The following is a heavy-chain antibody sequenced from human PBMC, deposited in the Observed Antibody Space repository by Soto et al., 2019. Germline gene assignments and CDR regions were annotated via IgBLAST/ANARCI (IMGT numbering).Heavy chain of an antibody. Sequence: QVQLVQSGAEVKKPGSSVKVSCKPSGGTFNGYIITWVRQAPGQGLEWIGGIIFTFNTANYAEKFQGRVSLSADQGKGTGQQGPNHPTTGGPAGFYRAEGLVGEPGGFDFWGQGTLVSVSS. J-gene: IGHJ4*02. CDR3: AEGLVGEPGGFDF. CDR2: IIFTFNTA. D-gene: IGHD3-16*01. V-gene: IGHV1-69*01. CDR1: GGTFNGYI.